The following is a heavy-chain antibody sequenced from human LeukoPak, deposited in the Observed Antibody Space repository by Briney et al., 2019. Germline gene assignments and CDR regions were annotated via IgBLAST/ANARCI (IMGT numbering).Heavy chain of an antibody. D-gene: IGHD3-3*01. CDR2: IYYSGST. V-gene: IGHV4-30-4*01. CDR3: ARGDLMNDY. CDR1: GGSFSGYY. Sequence: TSETLSLTCAVYGGSFSGYYWSWIRQPPGKGLEWIGYIYYSGSTYYNPSLKSRVTISVDTSKNQFSLKLSSVTAADTAVYYCARGDLMNDYWGQGTLVTVSS. J-gene: IGHJ4*02.